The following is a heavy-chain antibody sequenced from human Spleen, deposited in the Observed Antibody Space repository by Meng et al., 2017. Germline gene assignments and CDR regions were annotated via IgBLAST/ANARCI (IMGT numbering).Heavy chain of an antibody. CDR3: ATFGIYGSGSCYENLR. V-gene: IGHV3-74*01. J-gene: IGHJ4*02. D-gene: IGHD3-10*01. CDR1: GSTFSSYS. Sequence: GESLKISCAASGSTFSSYSMNWVRQAPGKGLVWVSRINSDGSSTSYADSVKGRFTISRDNAKNTLYLQMNSLRAEDTAVYYCATFGIYGSGSCYENLRWGQGTLVTVSS. CDR2: INSDGSST.